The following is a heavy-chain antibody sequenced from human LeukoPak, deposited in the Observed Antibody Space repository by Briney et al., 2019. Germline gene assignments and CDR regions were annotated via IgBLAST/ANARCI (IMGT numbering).Heavy chain of an antibody. Sequence: GASVKVSCKASGYRFTTYYIHWVRQAPGQGPEWMGIVIPASGGTDYGHKSQGRVTMTRDTSTNTVYMELSSLRFEDTAIYYCARESPDSFYFDYWGQGTLVTVSS. V-gene: IGHV1-46*01. CDR1: GYRFTTYY. D-gene: IGHD1-14*01. CDR3: ARESPDSFYFDY. CDR2: VIPASGGT. J-gene: IGHJ4*02.